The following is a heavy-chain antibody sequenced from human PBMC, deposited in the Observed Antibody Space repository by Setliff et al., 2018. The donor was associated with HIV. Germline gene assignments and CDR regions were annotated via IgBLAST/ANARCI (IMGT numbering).Heavy chain of an antibody. D-gene: IGHD2-15*01. V-gene: IGHV4-39*01. CDR3: ARHPPYCSGGSCYRGRGYYFDY. CDR1: GGSISSISYY. Sequence: SETLSLTCTVSGGSISSISYYWGWIRQPPGKGLEWIGSIYYSGSTYYNPSLKSRVTISVDTSKNQFSLKLNSVTAANTAMYYCARHPPYCSGGSCYRGRGYYFDYWGQGTLVTVSS. CDR2: IYYSGST. J-gene: IGHJ4*02.